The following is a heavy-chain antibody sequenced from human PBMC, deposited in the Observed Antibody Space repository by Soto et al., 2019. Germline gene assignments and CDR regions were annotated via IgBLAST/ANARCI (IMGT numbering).Heavy chain of an antibody. J-gene: IGHJ5*02. CDR3: ARVVGAPGGGNWFDP. Sequence: QVQLVQXGAEVKKPGASVKVSCKASGYTFTSYGISWVRQAPGQGREXMGWISAYNGNTNYAQKLQGRVNMTTDTSTSTANMELRSLESDDTAVYYCARVVGAPGGGNWFDPWGQGTLVTVSS. CDR2: ISAYNGNT. V-gene: IGHV1-18*04. CDR1: GYTFTSYG. D-gene: IGHD1-26*01.